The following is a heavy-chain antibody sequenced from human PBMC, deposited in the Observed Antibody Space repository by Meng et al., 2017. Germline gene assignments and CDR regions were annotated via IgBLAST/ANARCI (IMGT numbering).Heavy chain of an antibody. CDR2: TRNKANSYTT. J-gene: IGHJ4*02. CDR3: ARDRSSSGFDY. Sequence: VELVEVGGGLVQPGGSLRLSCAASGFTFSDHYMDWVRQAPGKGLEWVGRTRNKANSYTTEYAASVKGRFTISRDDSKNSLYLQMNSLKTEDTAVYYCARDRSSSGFDYWGQGTLVTVSS. CDR1: GFTFSDHY. D-gene: IGHD6-19*01. V-gene: IGHV3-72*01.